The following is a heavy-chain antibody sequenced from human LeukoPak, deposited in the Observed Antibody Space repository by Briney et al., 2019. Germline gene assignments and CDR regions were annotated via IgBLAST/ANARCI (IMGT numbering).Heavy chain of an antibody. CDR3: TTDSYYDFWSGYYDRYYFDY. CDR2: IKSKTDGGTT. Sequence: ETLSLTCTVSGGSISSYYWSWVRQAPGKGLEWVGRIKSKTDGGTTDYAAPVKGRFTISRDDSKNTLYLQMNSLKTEDTAVYYCTTDSYYDFWSGYYDRYYFDYWGQGTLVTVSS. V-gene: IGHV3-15*01. D-gene: IGHD3-3*01. CDR1: GGSISSYY. J-gene: IGHJ4*02.